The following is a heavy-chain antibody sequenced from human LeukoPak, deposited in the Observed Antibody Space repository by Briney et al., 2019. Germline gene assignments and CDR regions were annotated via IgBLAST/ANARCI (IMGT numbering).Heavy chain of an antibody. Sequence: SETLSLTCSVSGGSISPYHWSWIRQPPGKGLEWVGSISYSGTTNYNPSLKSRVTIVVDSCKNQFSLKLSSVTAADTGVYFCARVRRFLTGFFHYWGLGTLVPVSS. J-gene: IGHJ4*02. V-gene: IGHV4-59*01. D-gene: IGHD3-9*01. CDR3: ARVRRFLTGFFHY. CDR2: ISYSGTT. CDR1: GGSISPYH.